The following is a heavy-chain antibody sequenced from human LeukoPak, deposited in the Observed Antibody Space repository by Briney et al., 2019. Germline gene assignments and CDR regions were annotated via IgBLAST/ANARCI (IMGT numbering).Heavy chain of an antibody. CDR3: ARTDYYDRSVARVLFDY. CDR2: IYYSGIT. J-gene: IGHJ4*02. Sequence: RSETLSLTCTVSGGSISSYYWSWIRQPPGKGLEWIGYIYYSGITNDNPTLKSLVTISVDWSKNQSSLKLSSETAADTAVYYCARTDYYDRSVARVLFDYWGQGTLVTVSS. CDR1: GGSISSYY. V-gene: IGHV4-59*01. D-gene: IGHD3-22*01.